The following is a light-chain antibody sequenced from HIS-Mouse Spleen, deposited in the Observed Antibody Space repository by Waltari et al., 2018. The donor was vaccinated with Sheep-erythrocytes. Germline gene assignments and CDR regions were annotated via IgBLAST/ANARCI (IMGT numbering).Light chain of an antibody. CDR3: MQALQTPTT. CDR2: LGS. CDR1: QSLLHSNGYNY. Sequence: DIVMTQSPLSLPVTPGEPASISCRSSQSLLHSNGYNYLDWYLQKPGQSPHRLIYLGSNRAAGVPDRFSGRGSGTDFTLKISRVEAEDVGVYYCMQALQTPTTFGQGTKVEIK. V-gene: IGKV2-28*01. J-gene: IGKJ1*01.